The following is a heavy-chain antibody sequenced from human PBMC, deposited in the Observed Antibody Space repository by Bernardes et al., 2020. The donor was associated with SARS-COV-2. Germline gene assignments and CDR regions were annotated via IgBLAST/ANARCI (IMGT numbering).Heavy chain of an antibody. V-gene: IGHV4-59*11. CDR2: VYFTGNT. CDR1: GGPIGSHY. J-gene: IGHJ6*02. Sequence: SETLSLICTVSGGPIGSHYWSWIRQSPGKGLEWIGNVYFTGNTNHNPSLRSRAIIGIDTSKSQFSLRLNSVTAADAAVYYCARDVFLGSSWDQSYYGMDVWGQGTTVTVSS. D-gene: IGHD6-13*01. CDR3: ARDVFLGSSWDQSYYGMDV.